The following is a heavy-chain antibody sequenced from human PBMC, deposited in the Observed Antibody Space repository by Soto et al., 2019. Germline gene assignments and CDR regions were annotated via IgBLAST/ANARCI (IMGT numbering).Heavy chain of an antibody. CDR3: ARSLRQYYYYDCVDV. CDR2: IYYSGST. V-gene: IGHV4-59*01. D-gene: IGHD3-16*02. J-gene: IGHJ6*03. CDR1: GGSISSYY. Sequence: QVQLQESGPGLVKPSETLSLTCTVSGGSISSYYWSWIRQPPGKGLEWIGYIYYSGSTNYNPSLKSRVTISVDTSKDQFPLKLSSVTAADTVVYYCARSLRQYYYYDCVDVWVKGTTVTVSS.